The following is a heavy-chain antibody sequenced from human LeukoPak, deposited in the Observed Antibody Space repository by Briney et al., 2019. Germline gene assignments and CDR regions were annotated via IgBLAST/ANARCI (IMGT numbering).Heavy chain of an antibody. D-gene: IGHD1-26*01. CDR3: ARDNIRHSGRFGY. Sequence: SETLSLTCTVSGGSISSSSYYWGWIRQPPGKGLEWIGSIYYSGSTYYNPSLKSRVTISVDTSKNQFSLKLSSVTAADTAVYYCARDNIRHSGRFGYWGQGTLVTVSS. V-gene: IGHV4-39*07. CDR1: GGSISSSSYY. CDR2: IYYSGST. J-gene: IGHJ4*02.